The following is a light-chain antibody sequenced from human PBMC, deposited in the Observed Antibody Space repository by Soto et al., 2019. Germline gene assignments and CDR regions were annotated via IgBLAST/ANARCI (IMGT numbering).Light chain of an antibody. Sequence: QAVVTQEPSLTVSPGGTVTLTCGSITGAVTSAHFTNWFQQKPGQAPRTLIYDTTNKHSWTPARFSGSLLGGRAALTLSGAQPEDEAEYYCLLSNIGALVLGGGTQLTVL. V-gene: IGLV7-46*01. CDR1: TGAVTSAHF. CDR2: DTT. J-gene: IGLJ3*02. CDR3: LLSNIGALV.